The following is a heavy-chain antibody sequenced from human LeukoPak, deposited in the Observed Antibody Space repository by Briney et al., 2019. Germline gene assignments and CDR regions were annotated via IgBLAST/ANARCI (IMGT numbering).Heavy chain of an antibody. CDR2: INPNSGDT. V-gene: IGHV1-2*02. CDR3: ARDRTSGYNWFDP. CDR1: GYTFISYG. D-gene: IGHD3-22*01. J-gene: IGHJ5*02. Sequence: ASVKVSCKASGYTFISYGISWVRQAPGRGLEWMGWINPNSGDTNYAQKFQGRVTMTRDTSISTAYMELSRLTSDDTAMYYCARDRTSGYNWFDPWGQGTLVTVSS.